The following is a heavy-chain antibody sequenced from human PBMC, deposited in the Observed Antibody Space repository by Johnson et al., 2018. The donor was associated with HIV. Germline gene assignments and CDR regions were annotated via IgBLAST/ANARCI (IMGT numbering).Heavy chain of an antibody. CDR2: IGTAGDT. J-gene: IGHJ3*02. Sequence: EVQLLESGGGVVQPGGSLRLSCAASGFTFSSYAMHWVRQATGKGLEWVSAIGTAGDTYYPAYVKGGCTISRDNTKNTLYLQMNSLRAEDTTVYYCAGWEGSISWQRVCGAFDIWGQGTMVTVSS. CDR1: GFTFSSYA. CDR3: AGWEGSISWQRVCGAFDI. D-gene: IGHD6-13*01. V-gene: IGHV3-13*01.